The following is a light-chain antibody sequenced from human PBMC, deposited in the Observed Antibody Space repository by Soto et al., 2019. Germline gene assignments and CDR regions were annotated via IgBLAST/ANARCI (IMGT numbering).Light chain of an antibody. CDR3: QQSYSMPYT. J-gene: IGKJ2*01. Sequence: DIRMTQSPSSLSASIGDRVTITCRASHSISSYLNCYQHKPGKAPKLLIYGATTLQSGVPSRFSGSGSATDFTLTITNLQPEDFAIYYCQQSYSMPYTFGQGTKVDIK. CDR2: GAT. CDR1: HSISSY. V-gene: IGKV1-39*01.